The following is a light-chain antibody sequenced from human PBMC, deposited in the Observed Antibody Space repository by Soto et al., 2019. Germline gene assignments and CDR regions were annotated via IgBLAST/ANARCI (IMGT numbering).Light chain of an antibody. Sequence: EIVLTQSPGTLSLSPGERATLSCRASQSVSSSYLGWYQQKPGQAPRLLMYDASSRATGVPDRFSGGGSGTDFTLTISRLEPEDFAVYYCQHYAMSPPFTFGPGTKVDIK. CDR1: QSVSSSY. CDR2: DAS. V-gene: IGKV3-20*01. CDR3: QHYAMSPPFT. J-gene: IGKJ3*01.